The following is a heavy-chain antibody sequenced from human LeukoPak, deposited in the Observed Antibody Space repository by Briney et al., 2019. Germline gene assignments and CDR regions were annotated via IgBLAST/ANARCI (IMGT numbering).Heavy chain of an antibody. CDR2: IYYRGST. CDR1: GGSFSGYY. V-gene: IGHV4-34*01. Sequence: SETLSLTCAVYGGSFSGYYWSWIRQPPGKGLEWIGSIYYRGSTYYNPSLKSRVAISVDTSKNQFSLKLSSVTAADTAVYYCARDSRSGWGNWFDPWGQGTLVTVSS. CDR3: ARDSRSGWGNWFDP. J-gene: IGHJ5*02. D-gene: IGHD6-19*01.